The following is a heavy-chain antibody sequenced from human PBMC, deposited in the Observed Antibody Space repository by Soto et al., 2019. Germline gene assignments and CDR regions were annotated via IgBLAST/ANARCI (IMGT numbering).Heavy chain of an antibody. Sequence: SVKVSCKASGGTFSSYAISWVRQAPGQGLEWMGGIIPIFGTANYAQKFQGRVTMTEDTSTDTAYMELSSLRSEDTAVYYCATDVVVPAAINPWGQGTLVTVSS. CDR2: IIPIFGTA. CDR3: ATDVVVPAAINP. CDR1: GGTFSSYA. J-gene: IGHJ5*02. V-gene: IGHV1-69*06. D-gene: IGHD2-2*01.